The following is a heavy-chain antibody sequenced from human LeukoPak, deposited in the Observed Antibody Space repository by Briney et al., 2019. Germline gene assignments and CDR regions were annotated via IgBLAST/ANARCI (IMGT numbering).Heavy chain of an antibody. CDR2: INAGNGNT. CDR3: ARERGNYDSSGLFDP. CDR1: GYTFTSYA. J-gene: IGHJ5*02. Sequence: GASVNVSCKASGYTFTSYAMHWVRQAPGQRLEWMGWINAGNGNTKYSQKFQGRVTITRDTSASTAYMELSSLRSEDTAVYYCARERGNYDSSGLFDPWGQGTLVTVSS. V-gene: IGHV1-3*01. D-gene: IGHD3-22*01.